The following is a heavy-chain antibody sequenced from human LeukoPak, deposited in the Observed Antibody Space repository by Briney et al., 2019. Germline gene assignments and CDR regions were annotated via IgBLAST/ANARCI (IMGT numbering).Heavy chain of an antibody. CDR3: ARGGYYDSSGYYSPFDY. V-gene: IGHV3-66*01. J-gene: IGHJ4*02. CDR1: GFTVSSNY. D-gene: IGHD3-22*01. Sequence: PGGSLRLSCAASGFTVSSNYMSWVRQAPGKGLEWVSVIYSGGSTYYADSVKGRFTISRDNSKNTLYLQMNSLRAEDTAVYYCARGGYYDSSGYYSPFDYWGQGTLVAVSS. CDR2: IYSGGST.